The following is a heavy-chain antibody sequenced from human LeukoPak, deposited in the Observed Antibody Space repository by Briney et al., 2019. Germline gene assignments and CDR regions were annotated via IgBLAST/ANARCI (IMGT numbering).Heavy chain of an antibody. J-gene: IGHJ4*02. V-gene: IGHV3-48*03. Sequence: PGGSLRLSCAASGFTFSEFEMNWVRQAPGKGLEWVSYISSSGKTIYYADSVKGRFTISRDNAKNSLYLQMNSLRAEDTAVYYCARDQRTAGDFDYWGQGTLVTVSS. CDR1: GFTFSEFE. CDR3: ARDQRTAGDFDY. CDR2: ISSSGKTI. D-gene: IGHD6-19*01.